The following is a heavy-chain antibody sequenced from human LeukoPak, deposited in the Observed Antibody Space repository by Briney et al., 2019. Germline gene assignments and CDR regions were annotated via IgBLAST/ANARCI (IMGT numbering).Heavy chain of an antibody. CDR1: RYSVTRYW. J-gene: IGHJ4*02. V-gene: IGHV5-51*01. CDR2: ISPGDSDT. Sequence: GQPRKIPCRGYRYSVTRYWIGWVRQMSRKGLEWMGIISPGDSDTRYSPSFQGQVTMSADKSINTAYLQWGSLKASDTAMYYCARGRGATVITNFDYWGQGTLVTVSS. D-gene: IGHD4-23*01. CDR3: ARGRGATVITNFDY.